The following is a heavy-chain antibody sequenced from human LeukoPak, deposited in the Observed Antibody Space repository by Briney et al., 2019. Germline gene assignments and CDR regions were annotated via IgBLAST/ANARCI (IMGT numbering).Heavy chain of an antibody. CDR1: GFTFSSYG. CDR2: ISYDGSNK. CDR3: ARALRYFDWLFPY. V-gene: IGHV3-30*03. D-gene: IGHD3-9*01. J-gene: IGHJ4*02. Sequence: GRSLRLSCAASGFTFSSYGMHWVRQAPGKGLEWVAVISYDGSNKYYADSVKGRFTISRDNSKNTLYLQMNSLRAEDTAVYYCARALRYFDWLFPYWGQGTLVTVSS.